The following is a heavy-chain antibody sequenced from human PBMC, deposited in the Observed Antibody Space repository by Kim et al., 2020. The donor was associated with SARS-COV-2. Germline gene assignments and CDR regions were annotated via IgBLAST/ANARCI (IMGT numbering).Heavy chain of an antibody. CDR2: ISSSRIYT. CDR3: SRYGGDYYNSYYMDV. J-gene: IGHJ6*03. Sequence: GGSLRLSCAASGFSFSTYNMNWVRQAPGKGLEWVSSISSSRIYTYYADSVKGRFTISRDNAQNSLYLQMNSLSDEDTAVYYCSRYGGDYYNSYYMDVWG. V-gene: IGHV3-21*01. CDR1: GFSFSTYN. D-gene: IGHD3-10*01.